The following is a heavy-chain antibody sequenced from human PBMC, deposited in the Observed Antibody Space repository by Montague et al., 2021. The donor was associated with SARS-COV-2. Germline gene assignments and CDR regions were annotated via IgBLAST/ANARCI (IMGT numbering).Heavy chain of an antibody. V-gene: IGHV4-39*01. CDR1: GGSISSSSYY. J-gene: IGHJ6*04. Sequence: SETLSLTCTVPGGSISSSSYYWGWIRQPPGKGLEWIGSLYYSGSTYYNPSLKSRVTISVDTSKNQFSLKLSSVTAADTAVYYCAIEVGAMVYYYGMDVWGKGTTVTVSS. CDR3: AIEVGAMVYYYGMDV. CDR2: LYYSGST. D-gene: IGHD1-26*01.